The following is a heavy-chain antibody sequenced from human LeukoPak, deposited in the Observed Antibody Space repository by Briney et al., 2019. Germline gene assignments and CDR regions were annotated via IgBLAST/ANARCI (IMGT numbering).Heavy chain of an antibody. CDR1: GYTLTELS. CDR3: ATLILPPGYYGSGSYRPLDIGLNAFDI. CDR2: FDPEDGET. V-gene: IGHV1-24*01. Sequence: GASVKVSCQVSGYTLTELSMHWVRQAPGKGLEWMGGFDPEDGETIYAQKFQGRVTMTEDTSTDTAYMELSSLRSEDTAVYYCATLILPPGYYGSGSYRPLDIGLNAFDIWGQGTMVTASP. J-gene: IGHJ3*02. D-gene: IGHD3-10*01.